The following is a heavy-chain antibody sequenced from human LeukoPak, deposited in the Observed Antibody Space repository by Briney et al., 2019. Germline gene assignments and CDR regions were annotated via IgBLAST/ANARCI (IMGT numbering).Heavy chain of an antibody. J-gene: IGHJ4*02. CDR3: ARGAKWFGELMTFDY. Sequence: PGGSLRLSCAASGFTFSSYGMHWVRQAPGKGLEWVAVIWYDGSNKYYADSVKGRFTISRDNSKNTLYLQMNSLRAEDTAVYYCARGAKWFGELMTFDYWGQGTLVTVSS. V-gene: IGHV3-33*01. CDR1: GFTFSSYG. D-gene: IGHD3-10*01. CDR2: IWYDGSNK.